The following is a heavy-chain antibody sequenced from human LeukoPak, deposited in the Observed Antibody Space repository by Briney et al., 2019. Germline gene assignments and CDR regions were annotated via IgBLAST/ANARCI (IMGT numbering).Heavy chain of an antibody. CDR2: ISGSGGNT. Sequence: GGSLRLSCAASGFTFSSYAMSWVRQAPGKGLEWVSVISGSGGNTYYADSVKGRFTTSRDNSKNTLYLQMNSLRAEDTAVYYCAKAGGGYYDSSARAHFDYWGQGTLVTVSS. V-gene: IGHV3-23*01. J-gene: IGHJ4*02. CDR1: GFTFSSYA. D-gene: IGHD3-22*01. CDR3: AKAGGGYYDSSARAHFDY.